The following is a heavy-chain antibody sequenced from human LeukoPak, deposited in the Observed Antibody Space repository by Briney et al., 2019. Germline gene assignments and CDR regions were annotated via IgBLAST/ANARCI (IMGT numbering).Heavy chain of an antibody. D-gene: IGHD1-26*01. CDR1: GFTFSSYG. CDR2: IRYDGSNK. J-gene: IGHJ4*02. CDR3: AKVDVPWGASMGYFDY. Sequence: GGSLRLSCAASGFTFSSYGMHWVRQAPGKGLEWVAFIRYDGSNKYYADSVKGRFTISRDNSKNTLYLQMNSLRAEDTAVYYCAKVDVPWGASMGYFDYWGQGTLVTVSS. V-gene: IGHV3-30*02.